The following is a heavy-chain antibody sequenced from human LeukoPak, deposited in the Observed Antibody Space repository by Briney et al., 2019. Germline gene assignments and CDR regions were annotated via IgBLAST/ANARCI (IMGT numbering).Heavy chain of an antibody. CDR2: ISSGGSTI. V-gene: IGHV3-48*03. D-gene: IGHD2-15*01. CDR1: GFTFSSYE. CDR3: ARRKADDY. Sequence: PGGSLRLSCAASGFTFSSYEMNWVRQAPGKGLEWVSYISSGGSTIYYADSVKGRFIISRDNAKSSLYLQMNSLRVEDTAVYYCARRKADDYWGQGTLVTVSS. J-gene: IGHJ4*02.